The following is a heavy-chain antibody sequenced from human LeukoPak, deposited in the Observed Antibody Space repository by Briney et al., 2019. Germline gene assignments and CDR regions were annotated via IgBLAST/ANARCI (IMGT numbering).Heavy chain of an antibody. V-gene: IGHV3-69-1*01. CDR3: ARDLPGSSWYALDS. D-gene: IGHD6-13*01. Sequence: GGSLGLSCAASGFSLSTFNMNWVRQAPGKGLEWVSCISGTGSVYYAASVRGRFTISRDNAANSLFLQLNSLRTEDTAVYFCARDLPGSSWYALDSWGQGTLVTVSS. CDR1: GFSLSTFN. J-gene: IGHJ5*01. CDR2: ISGTGSV.